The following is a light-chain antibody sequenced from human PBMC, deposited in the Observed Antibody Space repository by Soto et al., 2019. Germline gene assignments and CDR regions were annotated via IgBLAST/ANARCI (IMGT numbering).Light chain of an antibody. J-gene: IGLJ1*01. Sequence: QSALPQPASVSGSPGPSITISCTGTSSDVGGYNYVSWYQQHPGKAPKLMIYEVSNRPSGGSNRFSGYKSGNTASLTISGRQAEDEADYYCSSYTSSSTYVFGTGTKVTVL. CDR3: SSYTSSSTYV. CDR1: SSDVGGYNY. V-gene: IGLV2-14*01. CDR2: EVS.